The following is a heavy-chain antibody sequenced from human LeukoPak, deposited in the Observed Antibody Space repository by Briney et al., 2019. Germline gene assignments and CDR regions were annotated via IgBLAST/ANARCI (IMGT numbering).Heavy chain of an antibody. Sequence: GGSLRLSCAASGFTFSSYSMNWVRQAPGKGLEWVSYISSSSSTIYYADSVKGRFTISRDNAKNSLHLQMNSLRDEDTAVYYCGVSWFDPWGQGTLVTVSS. CDR2: ISSSSSTI. CDR1: GFTFSSYS. CDR3: GVSWFDP. J-gene: IGHJ5*02. V-gene: IGHV3-48*02.